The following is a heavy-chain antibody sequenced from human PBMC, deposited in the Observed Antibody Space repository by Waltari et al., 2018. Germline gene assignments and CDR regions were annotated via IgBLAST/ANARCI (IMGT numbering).Heavy chain of an antibody. CDR1: GGSISSSNW. CDR3: ARSLRRGQLLYHFDY. Sequence: QVQLQESGPGLVKPSGTLSLTCAVSGGSISSSNWWSWVRQPPGKGLEWIGEINHSGSTNYNPSLKSRVTISVDTSKNQFSLKLSSVTAADTAVYYCARSLRRGQLLYHFDYWGQGTLVTVSS. V-gene: IGHV4-4*02. D-gene: IGHD2-2*02. J-gene: IGHJ4*02. CDR2: INHSGST.